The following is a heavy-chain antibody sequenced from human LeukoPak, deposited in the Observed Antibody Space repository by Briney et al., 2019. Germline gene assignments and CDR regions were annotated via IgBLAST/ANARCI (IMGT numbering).Heavy chain of an antibody. CDR1: GGSFSGYY. V-gene: IGHV4-34*01. D-gene: IGHD2-21*01. CDR2: INHSGST. Sequence: KPSETLSLTCAVYGGSFSGYYWSWIHQPPGKGLEWIGEINHSGSTNYNPSLKSRVTISVDTSKNQFSLKLSSVTAADTAVYYCARGIDYMDVWGKGTTVTVSS. J-gene: IGHJ6*03. CDR3: ARGIDYMDV.